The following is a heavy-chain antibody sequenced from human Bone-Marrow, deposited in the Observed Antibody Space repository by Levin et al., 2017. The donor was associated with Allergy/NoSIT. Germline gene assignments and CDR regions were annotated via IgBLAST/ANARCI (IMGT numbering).Heavy chain of an antibody. CDR2: ISYDGSNK. CDR3: ARTGELDY. J-gene: IGHJ4*02. V-gene: IGHV3-30*03. CDR1: GFTFSSYG. Sequence: GESLKISCAASGFTFSSYGMHWVRQAPGKGLEWVAVISYDGSNKYYADSVKGRFTISRDNSKNTLYLQMNSLRAEDTAVYYCARTGELDYWGQGTLVTVSS.